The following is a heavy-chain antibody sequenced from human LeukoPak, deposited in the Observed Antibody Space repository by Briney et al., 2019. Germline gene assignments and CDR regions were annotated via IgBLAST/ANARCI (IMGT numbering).Heavy chain of an antibody. CDR3: ARDGRATVANYFDY. V-gene: IGHV3-30*04. J-gene: IGHJ4*02. Sequence: GGSLSLSCAASGLTFSSYAMHWVRQAPGKGLEWVVVISYDGSNKYYADAVKGRFTISRDNSKNPLYLQMNSLRAEDTAVYYCARDGRATVANYFDYWGQGTLVTVSS. CDR2: ISYDGSNK. CDR1: GLTFSSYA. D-gene: IGHD4-11*01.